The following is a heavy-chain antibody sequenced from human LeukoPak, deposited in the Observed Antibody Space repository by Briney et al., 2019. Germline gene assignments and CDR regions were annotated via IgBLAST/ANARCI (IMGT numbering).Heavy chain of an antibody. CDR2: ISTNGGST. V-gene: IGHV3-64*04. CDR1: GFTFSSYA. Sequence: GGSLRLSCSASGFTFSSYAMHWVRQAPGKGLEYVSGISTNGGSTYYADSVKGRFTISRDNSKNTLYLQMNSLRAEDTAVYYCARDLGIGTVAGSYFDYWGQGNLVTVSS. CDR3: ARDLGIGTVAGSYFDY. D-gene: IGHD6-19*01. J-gene: IGHJ4*02.